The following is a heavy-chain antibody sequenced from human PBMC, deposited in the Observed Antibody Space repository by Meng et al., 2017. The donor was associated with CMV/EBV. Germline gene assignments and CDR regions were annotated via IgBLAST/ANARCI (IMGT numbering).Heavy chain of an antibody. J-gene: IGHJ2*01. D-gene: IGHD4-11*01. Sequence: SSVNVSCKSSVGTFSSYAISWLRQAPGQGLEWMGGIIPILCIANYAQKFQGRVTITEDKSTSTAYMELSSRRSEDTAVYYWARADYSNYPGGRDWYFDLWGRGTLVTVSS. V-gene: IGHV1-69*10. CDR1: VGTFSSYA. CDR3: ARADYSNYPGGRDWYFDL. CDR2: IIPILCIA.